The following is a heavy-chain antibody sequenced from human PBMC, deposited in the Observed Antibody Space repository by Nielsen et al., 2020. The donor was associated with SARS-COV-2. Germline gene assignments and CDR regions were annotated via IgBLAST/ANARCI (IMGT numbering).Heavy chain of an antibody. J-gene: IGHJ3*02. CDR2: ISSSSSYI. CDR1: GFTFSSYS. D-gene: IGHD4-17*01. Sequence: GESLKISCAASGFTFSSYSMNWVRQAPGKGLEWVSSISSSSSYIYYADSVKGRFTISRDNAKNTLYLQMNSLRAEDTAVYYCARDYGDTGGDAFDIWGQGTMVTVSS. CDR3: ARDYGDTGGDAFDI. V-gene: IGHV3-21*01.